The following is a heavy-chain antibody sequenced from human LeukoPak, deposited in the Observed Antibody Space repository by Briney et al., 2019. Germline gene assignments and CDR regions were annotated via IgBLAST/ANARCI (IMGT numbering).Heavy chain of an antibody. CDR2: ISGSGGST. CDR3: AKTLGYSYGWPGYYYYGMDV. CDR1: GFTFSSYA. V-gene: IGHV3-23*01. D-gene: IGHD5-18*01. J-gene: IGHJ6*02. Sequence: PGGSLRLSCAASGFTFSSYAMSWVRLAPGKGLEWVSAISGSGGSTYYADSVKGRFTISRDNSKNTLYLQMNSLRAEDTAVYYCAKTLGYSYGWPGYYYYGMDVWGQGTTVTVSS.